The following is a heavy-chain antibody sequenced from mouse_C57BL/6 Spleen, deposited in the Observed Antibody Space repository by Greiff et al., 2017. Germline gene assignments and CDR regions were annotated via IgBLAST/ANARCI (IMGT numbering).Heavy chain of an antibody. CDR1: GFTFSDYY. D-gene: IGHD3-2*02. V-gene: IGHV5-16*01. Sequence: EVQLVESEGGLVQPGSSMKLSCTASGFTFSDYYMAWVRQVPEKGLEWVANINYDGSSTYYLASLKSRFIISRDNAKNILYLQMSSLKSEDTATYYGARDRGWPYWYFDVWGTGTTVTVSS. CDR2: INYDGSST. J-gene: IGHJ1*03. CDR3: ARDRGWPYWYFDV.